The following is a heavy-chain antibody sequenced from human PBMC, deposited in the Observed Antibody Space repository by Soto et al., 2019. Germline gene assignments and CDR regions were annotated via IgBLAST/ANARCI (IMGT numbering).Heavy chain of an antibody. J-gene: IGHJ6*02. Sequence: SLRLSCAASGFTFSSYAMSWVRQAPGKGLEWVSAISGSGGSTYYADSVKGRFTISRDNSKNTLYLQMNSLRAEDTAVYYCAKDGADVLRYFDWLPTGDYYGMDVWGQGTTVTVSS. V-gene: IGHV3-23*01. D-gene: IGHD3-9*01. CDR2: ISGSGGST. CDR1: GFTFSSYA. CDR3: AKDGADVLRYFDWLPTGDYYGMDV.